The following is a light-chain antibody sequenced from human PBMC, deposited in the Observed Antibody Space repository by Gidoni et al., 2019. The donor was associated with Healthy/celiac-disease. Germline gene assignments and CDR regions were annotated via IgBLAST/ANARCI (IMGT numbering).Light chain of an antibody. CDR3: QQRSNWPPIT. Sequence: EMVLTQSQATLSFAPGERATLSCRASQSVSSYLPWYQQKPGQAPRLLISDSSNRATCIPARFSGSGSGTDFTLTISSLEPEDFAVYYCQQRSNWPPITFGQGTRLEIK. V-gene: IGKV3-11*01. CDR2: DSS. CDR1: QSVSSY. J-gene: IGKJ5*01.